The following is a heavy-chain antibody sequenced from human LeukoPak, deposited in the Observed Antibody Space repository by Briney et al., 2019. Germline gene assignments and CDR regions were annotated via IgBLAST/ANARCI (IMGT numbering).Heavy chain of an antibody. CDR2: ISVYNGNI. Sequence: GASVKVSCKASGYTFTSYGISWVRQAPGQGLEWMGWISVYNGNINYAQKFQGRVTMTTDTSTSTAYMELRSLRFDDTAIYYCAKDWHILTGRNCFDPWGQGTLVTVSS. J-gene: IGHJ5*02. D-gene: IGHD3-9*01. CDR1: GYTFTSYG. CDR3: AKDWHILTGRNCFDP. V-gene: IGHV1-18*01.